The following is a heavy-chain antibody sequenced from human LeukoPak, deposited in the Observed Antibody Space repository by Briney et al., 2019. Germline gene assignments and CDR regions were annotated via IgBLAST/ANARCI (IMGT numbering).Heavy chain of an antibody. Sequence: SETLSLTCAVYGGSFSGYYWSWIRQPPGKGLEWIGEINHSGSTNYNPSLKSRVTISVDTSKNQFSLKLSSVTAADTAVYYCARHTKGSGTLRRYNWFDPWGQGTLVTVSS. D-gene: IGHD3-10*01. CDR3: ARHTKGSGTLRRYNWFDP. J-gene: IGHJ5*02. CDR2: INHSGST. CDR1: GGSFSGYY. V-gene: IGHV4-34*01.